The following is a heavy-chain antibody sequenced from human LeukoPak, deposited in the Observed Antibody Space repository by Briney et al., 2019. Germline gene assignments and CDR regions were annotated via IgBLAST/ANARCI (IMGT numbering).Heavy chain of an antibody. Sequence: PGGSLRLSCAASGSTFSSYSMNWVRQAPGKGLEWVSSISSSSSYIYYADSVKGRFTISRDNAKNSLYLQMNSLRAEDTAVYYCAVPSTYDSSGYYRLYYFDYWGQGTLVTVSS. D-gene: IGHD3-22*01. J-gene: IGHJ4*02. CDR2: ISSSSSYI. CDR1: GSTFSSYS. V-gene: IGHV3-21*01. CDR3: AVPSTYDSSGYYRLYYFDY.